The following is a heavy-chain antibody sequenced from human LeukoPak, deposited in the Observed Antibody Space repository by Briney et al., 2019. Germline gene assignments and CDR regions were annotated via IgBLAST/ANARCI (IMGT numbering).Heavy chain of an antibody. CDR3: ARGLGATVGWFDP. CDR2: IYYSGST. D-gene: IGHD1-26*01. V-gene: IGHV4-59*01. CDR1: GGSISSYY. Sequence: SETLSLTCTVSGGSISSYYWSWIRQPPGKGLEWLGYIYYSGSTNYNPSLKSRVTISVDTSKNQFSLKLSSVTAADTAVYYCARGLGATVGWFDPWGQGTLVTVSS. J-gene: IGHJ5*02.